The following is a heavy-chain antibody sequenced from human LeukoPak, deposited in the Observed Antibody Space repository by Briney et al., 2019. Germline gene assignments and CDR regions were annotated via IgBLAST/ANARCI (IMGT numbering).Heavy chain of an antibody. CDR2: ISAYNGNT. J-gene: IGHJ4*02. V-gene: IGHV1-18*01. D-gene: IGHD3-22*01. CDR3: ARDASYYDSRGYHHPFDY. CDR1: GYTFTSYG. Sequence: GASVKVSCKASGYTFTSYGFTWVRRAPGQGLEWMGWISAYNGNTNYAQKLQGRVTMTTDTSTSTAYMELRSLRSDDTAVYYCARDASYYDSRGYHHPFDYWGQGTLVTVSS.